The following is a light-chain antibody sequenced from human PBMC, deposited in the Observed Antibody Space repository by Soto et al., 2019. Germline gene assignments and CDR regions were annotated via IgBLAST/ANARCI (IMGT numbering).Light chain of an antibody. CDR3: SSYTAITALV. CDR1: SSDVGGYNS. V-gene: IGLV2-14*01. Sequence: QSVLTQPASVSGSPGQSITISCTGTSSDVGGYNSVSWYQQHPGKVPKIMIYDVSIRPSGVPDRFSGSKSGNTASLTISGLQPEDEADYYCSSYTAITALVFGTGTKVTVL. CDR2: DVS. J-gene: IGLJ1*01.